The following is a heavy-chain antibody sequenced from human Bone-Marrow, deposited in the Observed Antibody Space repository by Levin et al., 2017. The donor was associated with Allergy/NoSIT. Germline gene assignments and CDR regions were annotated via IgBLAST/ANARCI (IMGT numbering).Heavy chain of an antibody. V-gene: IGHV2-5*01. CDR1: GFSLSTSGVG. D-gene: IGHD5-18*01. CDR2: IYWNDDK. Sequence: SGPTLVKPTQTLTLTCTFSGFSLSTSGVGVGWIRQPPGKALEWLALIYWNDDKRYSPSLKSRLTITKDTSKNQVVLTMTNMDPVDTATYYCAHSPIGYSYGYPAFDAFDIWGQGTMVTVSS. CDR3: AHSPIGYSYGYPAFDAFDI. J-gene: IGHJ3*02.